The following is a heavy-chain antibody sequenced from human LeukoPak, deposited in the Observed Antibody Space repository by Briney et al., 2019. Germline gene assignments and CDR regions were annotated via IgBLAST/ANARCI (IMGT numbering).Heavy chain of an antibody. CDR1: GFTFSNYA. CDR2: ISASGGST. Sequence: PGGSLRLSCVVSGFTFSNYALSWVRQAPGKGLEWVSTISASGGSTYYADSVKGRFTISRDNSKNTLYLQVNSLRAEDTAVYHCASRNYYDRSDYYPLPYFDYWGQGTLVTVSS. J-gene: IGHJ4*02. CDR3: ASRNYYDRSDYYPLPYFDY. D-gene: IGHD3-22*01. V-gene: IGHV3-23*01.